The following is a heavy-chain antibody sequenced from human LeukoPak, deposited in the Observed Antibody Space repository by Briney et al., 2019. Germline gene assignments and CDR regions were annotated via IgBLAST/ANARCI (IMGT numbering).Heavy chain of an antibody. CDR2: IYYSGST. J-gene: IGHJ4*02. D-gene: IGHD3-3*01. CDR1: GGSISSYY. Sequence: SQTLSLTCTVSGGSISSYYWSWIRQPPGQGLGWMGYIYYSGSTNYNPSLKSRVTISVDTSKNQFSLKLSSVTAADTAVYYCARAGDNYDFTYYFDYWGQGTLVTVSS. V-gene: IGHV4-59*01. CDR3: ARAGDNYDFTYYFDY.